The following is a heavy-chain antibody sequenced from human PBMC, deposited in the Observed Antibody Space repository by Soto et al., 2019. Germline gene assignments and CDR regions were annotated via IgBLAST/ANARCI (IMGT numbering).Heavy chain of an antibody. J-gene: IGHJ6*02. V-gene: IGHV1-69*01. CDR3: ATSPRSITIFGVVITTYGMDV. CDR2: IIPIFGTV. Sequence: QVQLVQSGAEVKKPGSSVKVSCKASGGTFSSYAISWVRQAPGQGLEWMGGIIPIFGTVNYAQKFQGRVTLTADESTSTAYMELISLRSEDTAVDYCATSPRSITIFGVVITTYGMDVWGQVTTVTVSS. CDR1: GGTFSSYA. D-gene: IGHD3-3*01.